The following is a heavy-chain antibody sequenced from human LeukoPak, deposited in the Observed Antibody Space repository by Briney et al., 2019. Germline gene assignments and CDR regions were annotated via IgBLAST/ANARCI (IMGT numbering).Heavy chain of an antibody. V-gene: IGHV3-74*01. CDR2: ISPDGSVT. CDR1: GFNLRTFW. CDR3: VSDSGLRSGGDS. J-gene: IGHJ4*02. D-gene: IGHD1-26*01. Sequence: PGGSLRLSCAASGFNLRTFWIHWIRQDAGGRLVWVSRISPDGSVTTYTASVKGRFAISRDNAKNTLYLEMNRLRADEAAIYYCVSDSGLRSGGDSWGQGTPVTVSS.